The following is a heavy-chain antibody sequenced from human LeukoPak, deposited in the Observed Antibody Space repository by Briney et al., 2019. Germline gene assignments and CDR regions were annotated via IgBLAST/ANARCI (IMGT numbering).Heavy chain of an antibody. CDR2: IWYDGSNK. Sequence: PGGSLRLSCAASGFTFRNYGMNWVRQAPGKGLEWVTIIWYDGSNKYYADSVKGRFIISRDNSKNSLYLQMNSLRAEDTAVYYCARYYCSGGSCQFDYWGQGTLVTVSS. V-gene: IGHV3-33*01. D-gene: IGHD2-15*01. CDR1: GFTFRNYG. J-gene: IGHJ4*02. CDR3: ARYYCSGGSCQFDY.